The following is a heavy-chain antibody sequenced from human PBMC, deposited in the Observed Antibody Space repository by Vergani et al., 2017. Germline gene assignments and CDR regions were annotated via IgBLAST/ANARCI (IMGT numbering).Heavy chain of an antibody. CDR1: GGSISSYY. V-gene: IGHV4-59*01. D-gene: IGHD5-24*01. CDR3: ARGRDGYNYGSIGWFDP. Sequence: QVQLQESCPGLVKPSETLSLTCTVSGGSISSYYWSWIRQPPGKGLEWIGYIYYSGSTNYNPSLKSRVTISVDTSKNQFSLKLSSVTAADTAVYYCARGRDGYNYGSIGWFDPWGQGTLVTVSS. J-gene: IGHJ5*02. CDR2: IYYSGST.